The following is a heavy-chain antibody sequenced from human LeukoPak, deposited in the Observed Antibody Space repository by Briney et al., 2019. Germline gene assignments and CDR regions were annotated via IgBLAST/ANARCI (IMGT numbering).Heavy chain of an antibody. Sequence: SETLSLTCAVYGGSFSGYYWSWIRQPPGKGLKWIGEINHSGSTNYNPSLKSRVTISIDTSKNQFSLKLSSVTAADTAVYYCARGPRRTRGYYYYYYGMDVWGQGTTVTVSS. J-gene: IGHJ6*02. CDR2: INHSGST. CDR3: ARGPRRTRGYYYYYYGMDV. V-gene: IGHV4-34*01. D-gene: IGHD1-14*01. CDR1: GGSFSGYY.